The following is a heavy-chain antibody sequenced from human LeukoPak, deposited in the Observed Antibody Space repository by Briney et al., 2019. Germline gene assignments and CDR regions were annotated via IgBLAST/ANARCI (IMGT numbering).Heavy chain of an antibody. V-gene: IGHV3-30*02. Sequence: PGGSLRLSCAASGFTFSSYGMHWVRQAPGKGLEWVAFIRYDGSNKYYADSVKGRFTISRDNSKNTLYLQMNSLRAEDTALYYCGYFGSGSSYTPDSWGQGTLVTVSP. J-gene: IGHJ5*01. CDR2: IRYDGSNK. D-gene: IGHD3-10*01. CDR1: GFTFSSYG. CDR3: GYFGSGSSYTPDS.